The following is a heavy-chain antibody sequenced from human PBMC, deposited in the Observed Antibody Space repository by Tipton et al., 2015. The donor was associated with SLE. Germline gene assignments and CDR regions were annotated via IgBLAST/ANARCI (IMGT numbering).Heavy chain of an antibody. CDR3: ARAYRQIYYAMDV. J-gene: IGHJ6*02. Sequence: SLRLSCSTSGFTFSNYLMHWVRQAPGKGLVWVSRMNPDGSTTGYADSVRGRFTISRDNAKNTLHLQMNSLRPEDTAVYYCARAYRQIYYAMDVWGQGTTVIVSS. V-gene: IGHV3-74*01. CDR1: GFTFSNYL. D-gene: IGHD3-16*01. CDR2: MNPDGSTT.